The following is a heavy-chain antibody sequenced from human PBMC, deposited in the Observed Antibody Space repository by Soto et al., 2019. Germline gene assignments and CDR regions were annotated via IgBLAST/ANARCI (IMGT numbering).Heavy chain of an antibody. Sequence: SETLSLTCTVSGASINSNGYLWTWIRQPPGRGLEWIASFFYNRATYNNPSLKSRVTISVDTSKNHFSLRLNSMTAADTAVYYCASQVYGDYAEFWGRGTLVTVSS. V-gene: IGHV4-39*02. CDR1: GASINSNGYL. CDR2: FFYNRAT. D-gene: IGHD4-17*01. CDR3: ASQVYGDYAEF. J-gene: IGHJ4*02.